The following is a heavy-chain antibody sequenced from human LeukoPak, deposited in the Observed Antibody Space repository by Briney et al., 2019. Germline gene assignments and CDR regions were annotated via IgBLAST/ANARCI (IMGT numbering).Heavy chain of an antibody. D-gene: IGHD6-19*01. V-gene: IGHV4-34*01. CDR2: IYYSGST. Sequence: SETLSLTCAVYGGSFSGYYWSWIRQPPGKGLEWIGSIYYSGSTYYNPSLKSRVTISVDTSKNQFSLKLSSVTAADTAVYYCASAPGGWNYYYYYMDVWGKGTTVTVSS. CDR1: GGSFSGYY. J-gene: IGHJ6*03. CDR3: ASAPGGWNYYYYYMDV.